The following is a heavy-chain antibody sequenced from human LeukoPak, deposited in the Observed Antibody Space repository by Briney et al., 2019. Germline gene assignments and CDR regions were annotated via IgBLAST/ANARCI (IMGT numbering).Heavy chain of an antibody. CDR3: AKEYSSSWFDP. V-gene: IGHV3-48*01. J-gene: IGHJ5*02. Sequence: GGSLRLSCAASGFTFSSCSMNWVRQAPGKGLEWISYMSSSGSAIYYADSVKGRFTISRDNSKNTLYLQMNSLRAEDTAVYYCAKEYSSSWFDPWGQGTLVTVSS. CDR2: MSSSGSAI. D-gene: IGHD6-13*01. CDR1: GFTFSSCS.